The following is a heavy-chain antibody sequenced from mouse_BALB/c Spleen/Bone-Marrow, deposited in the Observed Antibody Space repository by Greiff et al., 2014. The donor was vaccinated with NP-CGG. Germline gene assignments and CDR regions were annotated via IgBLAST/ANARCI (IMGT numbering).Heavy chain of an antibody. CDR3: ARRDYGIRENYYAMDY. CDR1: GYTFTSYW. D-gene: IGHD1-2*01. Sequence: VQLQESGAALARPGASVKLSCKASGYTFTSYWMQWVKQRPGQGLEWIGAIYPGDGDTRYTQKFKGKATLTADKSSSTAYMQLSSLASEDSAVYYCARRDYGIRENYYAMDYWGQGTSVTVSS. V-gene: IGHV1-87*01. J-gene: IGHJ4*01. CDR2: IYPGDGDT.